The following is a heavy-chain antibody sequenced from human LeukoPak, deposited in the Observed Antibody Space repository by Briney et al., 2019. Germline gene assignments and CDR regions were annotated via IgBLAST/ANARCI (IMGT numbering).Heavy chain of an antibody. CDR1: GGSISSYY. CDR3: ARDEWFRY. CDR2: IYNSLTT. J-gene: IGHJ4*02. V-gene: IGHV4-59*01. D-gene: IGHD3-3*01. Sequence: SETLSLTCTVSGGSISSYYWSWIRQPPGKGLEWIGYIYNSLTTNYNPSLKNRVTMSVNTSKNQFSLKLNSVTAADTAVYYCARDEWFRYWGQGTLVTVSS.